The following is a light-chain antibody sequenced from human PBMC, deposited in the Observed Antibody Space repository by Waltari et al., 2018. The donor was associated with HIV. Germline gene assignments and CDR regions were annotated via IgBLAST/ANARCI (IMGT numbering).Light chain of an antibody. V-gene: IGKV4-1*01. Sequence: DIVMTQSPDSLAVSLGERATINCKSSQSISNSCNHKNCLAWFQQKPGQPPKLLIYWESTRESGVPDRFSGSGSGTDFTLTISSLQAEDVAVYFCHQYDSSPPRFTFGPGTKVDIK. CDR3: HQYDSSPPRFT. CDR1: QSISNSCNHKNC. CDR2: WES. J-gene: IGKJ3*01.